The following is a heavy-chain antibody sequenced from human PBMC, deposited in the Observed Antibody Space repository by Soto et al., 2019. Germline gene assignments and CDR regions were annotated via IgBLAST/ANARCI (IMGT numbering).Heavy chain of an antibody. D-gene: IGHD3-3*01. CDR3: AREVFGVVTDNNWFDP. Sequence: EVQLVESGGGLVQPGGSLRLSCAASGFTVSSNYMSWVRQAPGKGLAWVSVIYSGGSTYYADSVKGRFTISRDNSKNTLYLQMNSLRAEDTAVYYCAREVFGVVTDNNWFDPWGQGTLVTVSS. V-gene: IGHV3-66*01. CDR2: IYSGGST. J-gene: IGHJ5*02. CDR1: GFTVSSNY.